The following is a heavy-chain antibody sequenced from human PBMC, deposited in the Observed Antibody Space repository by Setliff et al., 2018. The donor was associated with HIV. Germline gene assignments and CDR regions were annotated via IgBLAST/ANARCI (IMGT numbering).Heavy chain of an antibody. J-gene: IGHJ4*02. CDR2: IKPDGSER. CDR3: AGSRGYFVQAD. V-gene: IGHV3-7*01. CDR1: GFTVSSYY. Sequence: PGGSLRLSCAASGFTVSSYYMSWVRQAPGKGLEWVANIKPDGSERYYIDSVKGRFTISRDNARNSVYLQMNSLRAEDTAVYYCAGSRGYFVQADWGQGTLVTVSS. D-gene: IGHD3-22*01.